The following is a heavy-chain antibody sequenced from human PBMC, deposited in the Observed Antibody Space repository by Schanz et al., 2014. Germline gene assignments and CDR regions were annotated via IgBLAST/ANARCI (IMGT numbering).Heavy chain of an antibody. V-gene: IGHV3-23*04. CDR3: ARDRRYCSGGSCLTFDY. CDR2: ISASGGSA. Sequence: EVLLVESGGGLIQPGGSLRLSCAASGFTFSSYAMSWVRQAPGKGLEWVSTISASGGSAYYADSVKGRFTISRDNSKNSLYLQMNALRAEDSAVYYCARDRRYCSGGSCLTFDYCGQGTLVTVSS. D-gene: IGHD2-15*01. CDR1: GFTFSSYA. J-gene: IGHJ4*02.